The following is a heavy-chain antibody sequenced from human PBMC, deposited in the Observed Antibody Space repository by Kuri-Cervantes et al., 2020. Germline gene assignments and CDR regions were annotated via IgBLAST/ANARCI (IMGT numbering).Heavy chain of an antibody. CDR3: AKGVGVDNGYDFLFDS. V-gene: IGHV3-30*18. CDR1: GFTFSNYA. CDR2: ISYDGSKT. J-gene: IGHJ4*02. Sequence: GSLRLSCAAPGFTFSNYAMHWVRQAPGKGLEWVAVISYDGSKTYYGDSVQGRFTISRDNSKNTLYLQMNSLRADDTAVYYCAKGVGVDNGYDFLFDSCGQGTLVTVSS. D-gene: IGHD5-12*01.